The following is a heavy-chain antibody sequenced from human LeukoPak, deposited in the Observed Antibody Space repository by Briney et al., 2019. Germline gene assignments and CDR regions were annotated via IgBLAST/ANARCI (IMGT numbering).Heavy chain of an antibody. J-gene: IGHJ4*02. CDR3: ARDPPQNRHPKGPEFDY. CDR1: GYTFTSYG. V-gene: IGHV1-18*01. Sequence: GASVKVSCKASGYTFTSYGISWVRQAPGQGLEWMGWISAYNGNTNYAQKLQGRVTMTTDTSTSTAYMELRSLRSDDTAVYYCARDPPQNRHPKGPEFDYWGQGTLVTVSS. D-gene: IGHD1-14*01. CDR2: ISAYNGNT.